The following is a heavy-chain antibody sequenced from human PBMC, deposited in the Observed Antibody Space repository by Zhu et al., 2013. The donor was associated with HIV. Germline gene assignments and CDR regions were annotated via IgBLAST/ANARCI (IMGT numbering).Heavy chain of an antibody. CDR3: ATCRRYSYGWVTTYYYGMDV. CDR2: FDPEDGET. D-gene: IGHD5-18*01. CDR1: GYTLTELS. J-gene: IGHJ6*02. Sequence: QVQLVQSGAEVKKPGASVKVSCKVSGYTLTELSMHWVRQAPGKGLEWMGGFDPEDGETIYAQKFQGRVTMTEDTSTDTAYMELSSLRSEDTAVYYCATCRRYSYGWVTTYYYGMDVWGQGTTVTVSS. V-gene: IGHV1-24*01.